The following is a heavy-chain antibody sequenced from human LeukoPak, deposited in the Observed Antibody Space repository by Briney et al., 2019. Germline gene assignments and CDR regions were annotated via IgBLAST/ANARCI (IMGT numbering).Heavy chain of an antibody. D-gene: IGHD6-13*01. Sequence: PGGSLRLSCAASGFTFSKYAIHWVRQAPGKGLEWVTVISDDGSETYYPESVKGRFTISRDNSKNTLFLEMNSLRVEDTAVYFCARDPGFSRSWYPFYYSYYLDVWGKGTTVTVSS. CDR3: ARDPGFSRSWYPFYYSYYLDV. CDR2: ISDDGSET. J-gene: IGHJ6*03. V-gene: IGHV3-30*04. CDR1: GFTFSKYA.